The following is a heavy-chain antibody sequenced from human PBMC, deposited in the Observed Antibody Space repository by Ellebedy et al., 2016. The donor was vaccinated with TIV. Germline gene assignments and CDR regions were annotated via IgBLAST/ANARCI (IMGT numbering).Heavy chain of an antibody. CDR2: IYYSGST. D-gene: IGHD6-19*01. V-gene: IGHV4-30-4*01. CDR1: GAAISTGDYY. CDR3: ARDRRGSGFDY. J-gene: IGHJ4*02. Sequence: MPSETLSLTCIVSGAAISTGDYYWSWIRQPPGKGPEWIGYIYYSGSTDYNPSLKSRVTISADTSKNQFSLRLNSVTPEDTAVYYCARDRRGSGFDYWGQGTLVTVSS.